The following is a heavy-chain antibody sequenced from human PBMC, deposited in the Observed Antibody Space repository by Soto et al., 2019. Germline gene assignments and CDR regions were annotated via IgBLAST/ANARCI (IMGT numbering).Heavy chain of an antibody. J-gene: IGHJ4*02. CDR1: GFTFSSYA. CDR2: ISSSGSTI. Sequence: PGGSLRLSCAASGFTFSSYAMSWFRQAPGKGLEWVSYISSSGSTIYYADSVKGRFTISRDNAKNSLYLQMNSLRAEDTAVYYCARGGSITMIVVAPGFDYWGQGTLVTVSS. D-gene: IGHD3-22*01. CDR3: ARGGSITMIVVAPGFDY. V-gene: IGHV3-48*03.